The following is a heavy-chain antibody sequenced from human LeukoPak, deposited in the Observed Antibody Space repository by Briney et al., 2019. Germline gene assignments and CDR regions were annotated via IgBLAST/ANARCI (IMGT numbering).Heavy chain of an antibody. Sequence: GGSLRLSCSASGFTFSSYAMHWVRQAPGKGLEYVSAISSNGGSTYYADSVKGRFTISRDNSKNTLYLQMSRLRAEDTAVYYCVSSSWYRVFDYWGQGTLVTVSS. CDR2: ISSNGGST. CDR3: VSSSWYRVFDY. D-gene: IGHD6-13*01. V-gene: IGHV3-64D*09. CDR1: GFTFSSYA. J-gene: IGHJ4*02.